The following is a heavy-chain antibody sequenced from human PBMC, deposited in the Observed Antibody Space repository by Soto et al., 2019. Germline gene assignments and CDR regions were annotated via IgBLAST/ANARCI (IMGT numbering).Heavy chain of an antibody. CDR1: GFSFRSYA. CDR3: AKEGQAHCSGGSCFSGWFDA. J-gene: IGHJ5*01. Sequence: QVQLVESGGGVVQPGKSLRLSCVASGFSFRSYAMHWVRQAPGQGLEWVAFTSYDGSKKDYAASVKGRFTVSRGNFENILYPEMNSLRPEDTAVYYCAKEGQAHCSGGSCFSGWFDAWGHGTQVTVSS. V-gene: IGHV3-30*18. D-gene: IGHD2-15*01. CDR2: TSYDGSKK.